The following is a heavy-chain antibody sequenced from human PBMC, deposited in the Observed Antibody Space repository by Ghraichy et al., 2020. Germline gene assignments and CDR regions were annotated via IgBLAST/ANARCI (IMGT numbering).Heavy chain of an antibody. CDR2: ISGSGGSA. CDR1: GFTFSSYA. CDR3: AMSMVRGVIIEAHYFDY. Sequence: GGSLRLSCAASGFTFSSYAMSWVRQAPGKGLEWVSAISGSGGSAYYADSVKGRFTISRDNSKNTLYLQMNSLRAEDTAVYYCAMSMVRGVIIEAHYFDYWGQGTLVTVSS. V-gene: IGHV3-23*01. J-gene: IGHJ4*02. D-gene: IGHD3-10*01.